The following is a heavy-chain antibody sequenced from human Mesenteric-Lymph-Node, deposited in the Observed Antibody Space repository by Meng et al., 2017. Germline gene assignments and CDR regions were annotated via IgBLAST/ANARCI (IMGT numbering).Heavy chain of an antibody. D-gene: IGHD3-22*01. Sequence: ASVKVSCKASGYTFTSYDINWVRQATGQGLEWMGWMNPNSGNTGYAQKFQGRVTMTRNTSISTAYMELSSLRSEDTAVYYCARGKPYYYDSSGYYYLNWFDPWGQGNLVTCAS. V-gene: IGHV1-8*01. CDR2: MNPNSGNT. J-gene: IGHJ5*02. CDR3: ARGKPYYYDSSGYYYLNWFDP. CDR1: GYTFTSYD.